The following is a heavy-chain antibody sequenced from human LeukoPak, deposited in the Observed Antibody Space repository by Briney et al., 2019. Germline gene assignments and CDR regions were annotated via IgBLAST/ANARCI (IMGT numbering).Heavy chain of an antibody. CDR3: ARVTKIADRRLYYFDY. CDR2: IYYSGST. V-gene: IGHV4-59*01. J-gene: IGHJ4*02. CDR1: GGSISSYY. Sequence: SETLSLTCTVSGGSISSYYWSWIRQPPGKGLEWIGYIYYSGSTNYNPSLKSRVTISVDTSKNQFSLKLSSVTAADTAVYYCARVTKIADRRLYYFDYWGQGTLVTVSS. D-gene: IGHD6-6*01.